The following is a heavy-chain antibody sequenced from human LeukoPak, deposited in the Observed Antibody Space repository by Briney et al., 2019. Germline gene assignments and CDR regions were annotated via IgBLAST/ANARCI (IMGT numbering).Heavy chain of an antibody. J-gene: IGHJ4*02. CDR2: AHFSGST. CDR3: TRDESSRDDSGGYHY. CDR1: VAFVTSHL. V-gene: IGHV4-4*07. D-gene: IGHD3-22*01. Sequence: SETLSLTCAVSVAFVTSHLWEWIRQPAGKGLEWVGRAHFSGSTNYNPSLRSRVAISLDKSKNELSLTLKSVSAADTAVYFCTRDESSRDDSGGYHYWGRGVLVTVSS.